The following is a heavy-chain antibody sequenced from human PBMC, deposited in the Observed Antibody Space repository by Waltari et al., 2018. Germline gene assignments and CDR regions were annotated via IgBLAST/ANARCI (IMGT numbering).Heavy chain of an antibody. CDR3: ARDPSPYYDYVWGSYRLNWFDP. CDR2: VYPGGST. D-gene: IGHD3-16*02. V-gene: IGHV4-38-2*02. CDR1: GYSISSGYY. Sequence: QVQLQESGPGLVKPSETLSLTCAVSGYSISSGYYWGWIRQPPGKGLEWIGSVYPGGSTYSNPALKSRVTISVDTSKNQFPLKLSSVTVADTAVYYCARDPSPYYDYVWGSYRLNWFDPWGQGTLVTVSS. J-gene: IGHJ5*02.